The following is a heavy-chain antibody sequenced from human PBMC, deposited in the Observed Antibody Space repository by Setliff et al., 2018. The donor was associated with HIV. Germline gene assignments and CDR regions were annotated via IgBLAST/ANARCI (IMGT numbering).Heavy chain of an antibody. V-gene: IGHV3-23*01. CDR3: ARRDSDNGNDYYYVGV. D-gene: IGHD1-1*01. CDR2: IIGSGADT. CDR1: GLTFPNYI. Sequence: PGGSPRLSCAASGLTFPNYIMDWVRLAPGRGLEWVSTIIGSGADTYYPDSVKGRFTISRDNSKYTLSLQMNCLRVEDTAIYFCARRDSDNGNDYYYVGVWGKGTTVTVSS. J-gene: IGHJ6*03.